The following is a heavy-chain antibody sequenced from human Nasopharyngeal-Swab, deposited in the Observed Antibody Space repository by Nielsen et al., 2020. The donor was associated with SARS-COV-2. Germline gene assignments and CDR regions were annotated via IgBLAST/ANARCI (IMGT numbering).Heavy chain of an antibody. CDR3: ARDDSSNYDFWSGYYTSFDY. CDR1: GYTFTSYG. Sequence: ASVKVSCKASGYTFTSYGISWVRQAPGQGLEWMRWISAYNGNTNYAQKLQGRVTMTTDTSTSTAYMELRSLRSADTAVYYCARDDSSNYDFWSGYYTSFDYWGQGTLVTVSS. V-gene: IGHV1-18*01. D-gene: IGHD3-3*01. J-gene: IGHJ4*02. CDR2: ISAYNGNT.